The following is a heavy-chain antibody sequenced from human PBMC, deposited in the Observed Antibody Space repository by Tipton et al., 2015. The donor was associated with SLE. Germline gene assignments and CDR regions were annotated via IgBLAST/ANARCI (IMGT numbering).Heavy chain of an antibody. J-gene: IGHJ4*02. Sequence: TLSLTCTVSGDSLSIVGYYWNWIRQPPGKGLEWIGHIYYTGSTNYNPSLKSRVTISVDTSKNQFSLRLSSVTAADTAVYYCARDGGGFDYWGQGTLVTVSS. CDR3: ARDGGGFDY. CDR2: IYYTGST. CDR1: GDSLSIVGYY. V-gene: IGHV4-61*08. D-gene: IGHD3-16*01.